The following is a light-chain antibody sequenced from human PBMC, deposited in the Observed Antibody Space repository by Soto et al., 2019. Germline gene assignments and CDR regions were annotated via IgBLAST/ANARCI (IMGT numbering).Light chain of an antibody. CDR3: QQYNNFPFT. V-gene: IGKV1-5*01. J-gene: IGKJ4*01. CDR2: DAS. Sequence: DIHMTQSPSTLSASVGDIVTITCRASQSLSSWLAWYQQKPGKAPKLLIYDASSLESGVPSRFSGSGSGTEFTLTISSLQPDDFATYYCQQYNNFPFTFGGGTKVDI. CDR1: QSLSSW.